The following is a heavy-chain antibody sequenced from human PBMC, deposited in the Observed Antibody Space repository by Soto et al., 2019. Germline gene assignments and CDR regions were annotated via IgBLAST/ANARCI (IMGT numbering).Heavy chain of an antibody. CDR2: ISSSSSYI. J-gene: IGHJ6*02. D-gene: IGHD4-17*01. CDR3: ARPLIFDYGGKPYYDGMDV. V-gene: IGHV3-21*01. Sequence: PGGSLRLSCAASGFTFSSYSMNWVRQAPGKGLEWVSSISSSSSYIYYADSVKGRFTISRDNAKNSLYLQMNSLRAEDTAVYYCARPLIFDYGGKPYYDGMDVWSQGTTVTVSS. CDR1: GFTFSSYS.